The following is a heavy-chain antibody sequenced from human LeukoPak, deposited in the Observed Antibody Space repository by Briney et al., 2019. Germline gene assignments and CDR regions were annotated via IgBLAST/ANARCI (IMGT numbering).Heavy chain of an antibody. J-gene: IGHJ4*02. CDR2: FFGGGDT. CDR3: GKLKSSGYLIEY. V-gene: IGHV3-53*01. Sequence: GSLRLSCAASGFTVSSNYMSWVRRAPGKGLGWVSAFFGGGDTYYADSVRGRFTVSRDNSKNTLYLQMNSLRVDDTAVYYCGKLKSSGYLIEYWGQGTLVTVSS. D-gene: IGHD3-22*01. CDR1: GFTVSSNY.